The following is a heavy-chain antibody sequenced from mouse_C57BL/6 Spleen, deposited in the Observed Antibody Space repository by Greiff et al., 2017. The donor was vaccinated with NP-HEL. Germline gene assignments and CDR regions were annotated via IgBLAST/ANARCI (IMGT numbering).Heavy chain of an antibody. D-gene: IGHD2-3*01. J-gene: IGHJ3*01. CDR2: ISSGSSTI. CDR3: ARNFYDGYSWFAY. CDR1: GFTFSDYG. V-gene: IGHV5-17*01. Sequence: EVKLEESGGGLVKPGGSLKLSCAASGFTFSDYGMHWVRQAPEKGLEWVAYISSGSSTIYYADTVKGRFTISRDNAKNTLFLQMTSLRSEDTAMYYCARNFYDGYSWFAYWGQGTLVTVSA.